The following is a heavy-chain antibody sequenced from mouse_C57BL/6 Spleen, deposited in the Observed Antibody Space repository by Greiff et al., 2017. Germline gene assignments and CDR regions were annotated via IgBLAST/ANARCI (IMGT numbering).Heavy chain of an antibody. V-gene: IGHV5-17*01. CDR3: ARFYGYDGAWFAY. D-gene: IGHD2-2*01. Sequence: EVKLVESGGGLVKPGGSLKLSCAASGFTFSDYGMHWVRQAPEKGLEWVAYISSGSSTIYYADTVKGRFTISRDNAKNTLFLQMTSLRSEDTAMYYCARFYGYDGAWFAYWGQGTLVTVSA. CDR1: GFTFSDYG. CDR2: ISSGSSTI. J-gene: IGHJ3*01.